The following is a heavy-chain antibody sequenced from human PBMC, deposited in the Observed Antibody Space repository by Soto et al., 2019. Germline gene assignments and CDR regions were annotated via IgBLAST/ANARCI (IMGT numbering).Heavy chain of an antibody. V-gene: IGHV3-23*01. CDR3: AQGASLRFLQSSPYYYVMYV. J-gene: IGHJ6*02. CDR1: EYTLHSYA. D-gene: IGHD3-3*01. CDR2: LSGSGGST. Sequence: GRSMRLSCAASEYTLHSYAMIWFRQDERKGLEWVSALSGSGGSTYYADSVNGRFTSSIDNSKNTLYLQMNSLRAEDTAVYHCAQGASLRFLQSSPYYYVMYVWRQGPTVTVSS.